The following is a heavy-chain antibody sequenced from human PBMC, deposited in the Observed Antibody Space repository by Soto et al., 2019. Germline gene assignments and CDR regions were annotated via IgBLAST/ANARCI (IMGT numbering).Heavy chain of an antibody. J-gene: IGHJ6*03. CDR3: AFSTGSGTNYYYYYMDV. V-gene: IGHV3-48*01. Sequence: PVGSHRHSSTASGFTCITYKMNWVRQATGKGLEWISYISSNSRTIYYADSVKGRFTISRDNAKNSLYLQMNSLRAEDTAVYYCAFSTGSGTNYYYYYMDVWGRGTTVTVSS. CDR2: ISSNSRTI. D-gene: IGHD3-10*01. CDR1: GFTCITYK.